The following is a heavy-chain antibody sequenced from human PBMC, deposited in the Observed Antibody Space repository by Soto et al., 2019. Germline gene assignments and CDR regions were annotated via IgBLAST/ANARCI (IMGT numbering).Heavy chain of an antibody. J-gene: IGHJ3*02. D-gene: IGHD6-6*01. V-gene: IGHV1-2*02. Sequence: QVQLVQSGAEVKKPGASVKVSCKASGYTFTGNYMHWVRQAPGQGLEWMGWINPNSGGTNYAQKFQGRVTVTRDTSVSAAYMELSRLRSDDTAVYYCARDGDSSSPFEIWGEGTMVTVSS. CDR2: INPNSGGT. CDR3: ARDGDSSSPFEI. CDR1: GYTFTGNY.